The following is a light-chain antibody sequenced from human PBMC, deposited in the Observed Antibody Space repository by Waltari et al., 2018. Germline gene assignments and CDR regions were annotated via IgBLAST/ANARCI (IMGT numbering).Light chain of an antibody. CDR1: QSVSSSY. J-gene: IGKJ3*01. Sequence: EIVLTQSPGTLSLSPGERATLSCRASQSVSSSYLAWYQQKPGQAPRLLIYGTSTRATGIPDRFSGSRSETDFTLTINRLEPEDFAVYYCQQYATSPLFTFGPGTKVDIK. CDR3: QQYATSPLFT. V-gene: IGKV3-20*01. CDR2: GTS.